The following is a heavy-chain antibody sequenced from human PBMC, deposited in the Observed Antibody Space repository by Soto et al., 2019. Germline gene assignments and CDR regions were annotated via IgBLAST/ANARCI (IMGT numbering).Heavy chain of an antibody. CDR1: GFTFSSYA. D-gene: IGHD3-22*01. J-gene: IGHJ3*02. CDR2: ISGSGGST. CDR3: AKLYGRGQYYYDSSGYYYPPSGAFDI. V-gene: IGHV3-23*01. Sequence: GGSLRLSCAASGFTFSSYAMSWVRQAPGKGLEWVSAISGSGGSTYYADSVKGRFTISRDNSKNTLYLQMNSLRAEDTAVYYYAKLYGRGQYYYDSSGYYYPPSGAFDIWGQGTMVTVSS.